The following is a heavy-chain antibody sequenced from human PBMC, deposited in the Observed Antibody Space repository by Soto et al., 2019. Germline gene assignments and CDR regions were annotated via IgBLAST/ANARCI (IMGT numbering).Heavy chain of an antibody. V-gene: IGHV4-39*01. CDR1: GGSISSSSYY. CDR3: VSQFLDDYDFWSGYGPYFDY. J-gene: IGHJ4*02. Sequence: PSETLSLTCTVSGGSISSSSYYWGWIRQPPGKGLEWIGSIYYSGSTYYNPSLKSRVTISVDTSKNQFSLKLSSVTAADTAVYYCVSQFLDDYDFWSGYGPYFDYWGQGTLVTVSS. CDR2: IYYSGST. D-gene: IGHD3-3*01.